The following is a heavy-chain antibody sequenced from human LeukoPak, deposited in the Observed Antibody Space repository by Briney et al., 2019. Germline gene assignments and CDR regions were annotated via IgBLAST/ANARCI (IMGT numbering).Heavy chain of an antibody. CDR3: ARESGYCSSTSCVHPNWFDP. CDR1: GYTFTNYY. J-gene: IGHJ5*02. Sequence: AASVKVSCKPSGYTFTNYYIHWVRQAPGQGLERMGGIIPVFGTANYAQKFQGRVTITADESTSTAYMELSSLRSEDTAVYYCARESGYCSSTSCVHPNWFDPWGQGTLVTVSS. V-gene: IGHV1-69*13. D-gene: IGHD2-2*01. CDR2: IIPVFGTA.